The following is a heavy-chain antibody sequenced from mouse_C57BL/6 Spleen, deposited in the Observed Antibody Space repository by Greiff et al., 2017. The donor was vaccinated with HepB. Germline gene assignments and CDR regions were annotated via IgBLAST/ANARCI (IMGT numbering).Heavy chain of an antibody. CDR3: ARRGITTVVDGYFDV. CDR2: ISNGGGST. D-gene: IGHD1-1*01. J-gene: IGHJ1*03. V-gene: IGHV5-12*01. Sequence: EVKLVESGGGLVQPGGSLKLSCAASGFTFSDYYMYWVRQTPEKRLEWVAYISNGGGSTYYPDTVKGRFTISRDNAKNTLYLQMSRLKSEDTAMYYCARRGITTVVDGYFDVWGTGTTVTVSS. CDR1: GFTFSDYY.